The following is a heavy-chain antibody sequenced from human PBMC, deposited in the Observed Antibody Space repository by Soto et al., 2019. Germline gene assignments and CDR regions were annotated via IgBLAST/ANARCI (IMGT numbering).Heavy chain of an antibody. J-gene: IGHJ5*02. CDR2: IYSGGST. Sequence: GGSLRLSCAASGFTVSSNYMSWVRQAPGKGLEWVSVIYSGGSTYYADSVKGRFTISRDNSKNTLYLQMNSLRAEDTAVYYCASDSSGPHGWFDPWGQGTLVTVSS. CDR1: GFTVSSNY. D-gene: IGHD3-22*01. CDR3: ASDSSGPHGWFDP. V-gene: IGHV3-53*01.